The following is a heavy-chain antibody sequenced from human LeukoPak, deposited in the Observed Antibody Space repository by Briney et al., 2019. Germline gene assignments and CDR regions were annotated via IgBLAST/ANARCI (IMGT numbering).Heavy chain of an antibody. CDR3: ARGSGSYYFDY. V-gene: IGHV1-3*01. Sequence: ASVKVSCKASGYPFTTYTMHWVRQAPGQSLEWMGWINAGNGNTKYSQNFQGRVTITRDTSARIAYMELSSLRSEDTAVYYCARGSGSYYFDYWGQGTLVTVSS. CDR1: GYPFTTYT. D-gene: IGHD3-10*01. CDR2: INAGNGNT. J-gene: IGHJ4*02.